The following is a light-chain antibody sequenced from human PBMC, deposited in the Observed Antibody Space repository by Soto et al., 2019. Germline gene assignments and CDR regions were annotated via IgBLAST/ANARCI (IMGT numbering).Light chain of an antibody. CDR2: EVN. J-gene: IGLJ1*01. Sequence: QSALTQPPSASGSPGQSVAISCTGTSSDVGASDYVSWYQQHSGKAPKLLLYEVNKRPSGVPDRFSGSKSGNTASLTVSAHQPDDEADYYCPSHSGSSNVLGTGTKLTVL. CDR3: PSHSGSSNV. CDR1: SSDVGASDY. V-gene: IGLV2-8*01.